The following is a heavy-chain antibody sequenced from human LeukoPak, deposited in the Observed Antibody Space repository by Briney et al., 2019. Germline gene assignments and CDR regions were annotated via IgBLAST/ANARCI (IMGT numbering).Heavy chain of an antibody. CDR1: GGSFSGYY. V-gene: IGHV4-34*01. CDR3: AREGRDGYNHSFDY. CDR2: INHSGST. J-gene: IGHJ4*02. D-gene: IGHD5-24*01. Sequence: SETLSLTCAVYGGSFSGYYWSWIRQPPGKGLEGIGEINHSGSTNYNPSLKSRVTISVDTSKNQFSLKLSSVTAADTAVYYCAREGRDGYNHSFDYWGQGTLVTVSS.